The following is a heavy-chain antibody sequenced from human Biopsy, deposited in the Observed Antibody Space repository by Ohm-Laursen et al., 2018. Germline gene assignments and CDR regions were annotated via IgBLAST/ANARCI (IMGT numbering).Heavy chain of an antibody. J-gene: IGHJ4*02. V-gene: IGHV4-59*01. D-gene: IGHD3-16*01. CDR1: GGSLNFYY. CDR2: MYYSGST. Sequence: TLSLTCTVSGGSLNFYYWSWIRQPPGKGLEWIGYMYYSGSTKYSPSLKNRVTVSFDTSRNQFSLKLTSMTPADTAVYYCVRGRSPATYWSQGALVIVSS. CDR3: VRGRSPATY.